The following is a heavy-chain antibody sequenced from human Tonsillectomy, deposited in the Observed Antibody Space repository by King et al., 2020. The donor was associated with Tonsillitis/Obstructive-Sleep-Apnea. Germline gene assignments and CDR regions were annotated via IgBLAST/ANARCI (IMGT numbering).Heavy chain of an antibody. J-gene: IGHJ6*03. V-gene: IGHV1-69*12. CDR3: ARTSYYYDSSGYAPYYYYYMDV. CDR1: GGTFSSYA. D-gene: IGHD3-22*01. CDR2: IIPIFGTA. Sequence: QLVQSGAEVKKPGSSVKVSCKASGGTFSSYAISWVRQAPGQGLEWMGGIIPIFGTANYAQKFQGRGTITADESTSTAYMGLSSLRSEVTAVYYCARTSYYYDSSGYAPYYYYYMDVWGKGTTVTVSS.